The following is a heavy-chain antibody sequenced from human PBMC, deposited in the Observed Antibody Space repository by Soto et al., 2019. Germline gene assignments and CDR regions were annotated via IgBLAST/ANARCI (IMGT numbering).Heavy chain of an antibody. D-gene: IGHD1-1*01. J-gene: IGHJ4*02. Sequence: GGSLILSCAASGFTFSSYAMSWVRPAPGKGLEWVSAISGSGGSTYYADSVEGRFTISRDNSKNTLYLQMNSLRAEDTAVYYCAKSLLEPTLIYFDYWGQGTLVTVSS. CDR2: ISGSGGST. CDR3: AKSLLEPTLIYFDY. CDR1: GFTFSSYA. V-gene: IGHV3-23*01.